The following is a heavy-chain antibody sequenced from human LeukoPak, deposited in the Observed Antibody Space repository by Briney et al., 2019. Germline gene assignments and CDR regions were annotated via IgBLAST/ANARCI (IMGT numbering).Heavy chain of an antibody. J-gene: IGHJ4*02. V-gene: IGHV3-48*03. Sequence: PGGSLRLSCAASGFTFSSYEMNWVRQAPGKGLEWVSYISSSGSTIYYADSVKGRFTISRDNAKNSLYLQMNSLRAEDTAVYYCAREWEAVAAAGEFDYWGQGTLVTVSS. CDR3: AREWEAVAAAGEFDY. CDR2: ISSSGSTI. D-gene: IGHD6-13*01. CDR1: GFTFSSYE.